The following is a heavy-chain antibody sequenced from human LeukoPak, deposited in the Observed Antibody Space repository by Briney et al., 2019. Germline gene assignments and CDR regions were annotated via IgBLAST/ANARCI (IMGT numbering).Heavy chain of an antibody. CDR1: GYIFTSYY. CDR2: INPSGGST. Sequence: GASVKVSCKSSGYIFTSYYMHWVRQSAGQGLEWMGIINPSGGSTSYAQKFQGRGTMTMDTSTSPVYMELSSLRSEDTAVYYCARPRSYTSDYGDYSRSGAFDIWGQETMVNVSS. V-gene: IGHV1-46*01. CDR3: ARPRSYTSDYGDYSRSGAFDI. J-gene: IGHJ3*02. D-gene: IGHD4-17*01.